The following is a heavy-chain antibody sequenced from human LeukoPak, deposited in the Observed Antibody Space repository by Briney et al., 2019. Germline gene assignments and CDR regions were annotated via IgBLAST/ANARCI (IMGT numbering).Heavy chain of an antibody. D-gene: IGHD1-26*01. CDR3: ARGPLVGAAPPFEY. J-gene: IGHJ4*02. V-gene: IGHV1-2*02. CDR2: INPNSGGT. Sequence: ASVKVSCKASGYTFTGYYMHWVRQAPGQGLEWMGWINPNSGGTNYAQTFQGRVTMTRDTSISTAYMELSRLRSDDTAVYYCARGPLVGAAPPFEYWGQGTLVTVSS. CDR1: GYTFTGYY.